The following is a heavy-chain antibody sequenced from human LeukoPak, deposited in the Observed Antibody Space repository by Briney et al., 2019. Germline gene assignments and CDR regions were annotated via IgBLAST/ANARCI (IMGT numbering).Heavy chain of an antibody. V-gene: IGHV3-23*01. D-gene: IGHD2-15*01. CDR1: GFTFSSYA. CDR2: ISGSGGST. Sequence: GGSLRLSCAASGFTFSSYAMTWVRQAPGKGLEWVSAISGSGGSTYYADSVKGRFTISRDNSRNTLYLQMNSLRAEDTAVYYCATGYCSGGSCRRPLKYWGQGTLVTVSS. J-gene: IGHJ4*02. CDR3: ATGYCSGGSCRRPLKY.